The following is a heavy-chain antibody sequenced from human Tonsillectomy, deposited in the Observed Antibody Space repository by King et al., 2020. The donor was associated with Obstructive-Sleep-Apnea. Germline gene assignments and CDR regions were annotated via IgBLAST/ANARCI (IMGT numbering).Heavy chain of an antibody. CDR2: IWYDGSNK. D-gene: IGHD1-26*01. V-gene: IGHV3-33*06. CDR1: GFTFSSYG. CDR3: AKDDARVGATGLDY. J-gene: IGHJ4*02. Sequence: VQLVESGGGVVQPGRSLRLSCAASGFTFSSYGMHWARQAPGKGLEWVAVIWYDGSNKYYADSVKGRFTIYRDNSKNTLYLQMNSLRAEDTAVYYCAKDDARVGATGLDYWGQGTLVTVSS.